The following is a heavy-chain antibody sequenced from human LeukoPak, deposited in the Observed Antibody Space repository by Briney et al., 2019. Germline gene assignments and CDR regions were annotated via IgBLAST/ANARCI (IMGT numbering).Heavy chain of an antibody. V-gene: IGHV3-23*01. CDR3: AKDRSGSYYP. CDR2: ITGSGSGT. D-gene: IGHD1-26*01. Sequence: GGSLRLSCAASGFTFSSFAINWVRQAPGKGLEWVSVITGSGSGTYYADSVKGRFTISRDNSKNTLYLQMNSLRAEDTAVYYCAKDRSGSYYPWGQGTLVTVSS. CDR1: GFTFSSFA. J-gene: IGHJ5*02.